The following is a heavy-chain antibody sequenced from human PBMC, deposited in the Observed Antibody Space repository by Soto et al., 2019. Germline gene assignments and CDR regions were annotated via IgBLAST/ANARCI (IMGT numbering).Heavy chain of an antibody. J-gene: IGHJ4*02. V-gene: IGHV4-59*01. CDR2: IYYSGST. Sequence: SETLSLTCTVSGDSISSYYWSWIRQPPGKGLEWIGYIYYSGSTNYNPSLKSRVTISVDTSKNRFSLKLSSVTAADTAVYYCARTLPNRQRFDAWSQGTVVTVSS. D-gene: IGHD1-1*01. CDR1: GDSISSYY. CDR3: ARTLPNRQRFDA.